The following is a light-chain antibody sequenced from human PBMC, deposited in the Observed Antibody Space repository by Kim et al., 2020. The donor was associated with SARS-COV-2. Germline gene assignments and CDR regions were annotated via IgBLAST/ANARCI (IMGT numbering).Light chain of an antibody. CDR2: AAI. J-gene: IGKJ1*01. V-gene: IGKV1-39*01. CDR3: QQTYNNHPT. Sequence: DIQMTQSPSSLSASVGDRVTITCRASQIVSSYLNWYQQKPGKAPKLLIYAAINLQGGVPSRFSGSGSGTDFTLAINSLQPEDFAIYYCQQTYNNHPTFGQGTKVEI. CDR1: QIVSSY.